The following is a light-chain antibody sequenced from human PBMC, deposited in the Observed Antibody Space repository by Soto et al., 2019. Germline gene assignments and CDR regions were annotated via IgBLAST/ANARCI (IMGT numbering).Light chain of an antibody. J-gene: IGKJ2*01. CDR2: DAS. CDR3: QQSRTMPPT. CDR1: QGISSY. V-gene: IGKV1-9*01. Sequence: IPLTQSPSSLSASVGDRVTITCRASQGISSYLGWYQQKPGKAPNLLIYDASTLHSGVPSRFSGGGSGTDFTLTISSLQPEDFAIYHCQQSRTMPPTFGQGTKLEI.